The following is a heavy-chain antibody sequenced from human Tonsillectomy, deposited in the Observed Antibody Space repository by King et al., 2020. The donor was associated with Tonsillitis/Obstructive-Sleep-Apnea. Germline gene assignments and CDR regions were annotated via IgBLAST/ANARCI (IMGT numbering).Heavy chain of an antibody. CDR1: GGTFRNYG. V-gene: IGHV1-69*01. CDR2: IIPIFGMT. D-gene: IGHD4-17*01. J-gene: IGHJ4*02. CDR3: ARDHRADYGDYYFDY. Sequence: VQLVESGAEVKKPGSSVKVSCKASGGTFRNYGFNWVRQAPGQGLEWMGGIIPIFGMTTYAQKLQGRVTIIADESTSTAYMELSSLRSEDTAVYYCARDHRADYGDYYFDYWGQGTLVTVSS.